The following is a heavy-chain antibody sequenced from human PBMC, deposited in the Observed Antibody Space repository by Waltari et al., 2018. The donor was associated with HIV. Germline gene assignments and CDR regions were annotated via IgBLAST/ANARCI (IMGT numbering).Heavy chain of an antibody. CDR3: ARQRGTISTYFDF. CDR1: GYTFTTYW. V-gene: IGHV5-51*01. CDR2: VYPGDSQA. D-gene: IGHD3-9*01. J-gene: IGHJ4*02. Sequence: EVQLVQSGAEVKKPGESLKISCKVSGYTFTTYWIAWVRQMPGKGLEWMGIVYPGDSQARYRPSFQGQVTISADKSITTAYLQWSSLQASDTAVYYCARQRGTISTYFDFWGQGTPVTVSS.